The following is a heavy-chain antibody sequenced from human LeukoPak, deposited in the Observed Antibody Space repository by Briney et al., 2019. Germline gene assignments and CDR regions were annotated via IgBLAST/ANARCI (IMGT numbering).Heavy chain of an antibody. Sequence: GGSLGLSCAASGFTFSSYAMHWVRQAPGKGLEYVSAISSNGGSTYYANSVKGRFTISRDNSKNTLYLQMGSLRAEDMAVYYCAREAPGILYPDGYFDYWGQGTLVTVSS. V-gene: IGHV3-64*01. CDR1: GFTFSSYA. CDR3: AREAPGILYPDGYFDY. CDR2: ISSNGGST. D-gene: IGHD3-10*01. J-gene: IGHJ4*02.